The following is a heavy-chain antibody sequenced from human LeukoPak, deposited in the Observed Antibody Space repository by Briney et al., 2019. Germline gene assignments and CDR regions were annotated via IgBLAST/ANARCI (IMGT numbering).Heavy chain of an antibody. CDR3: ARGVPTAMAYYFDY. CDR1: GFTFSSYS. CDR2: IYSGGNT. D-gene: IGHD5-18*01. Sequence: GGSLRLSCAASGFTFSSYSMSWVRQAPGKGLECVSVIYSGGNTYYADSVKGRFTISRDNSKNTLYLQMNSLRAEDTAVYYCARGVPTAMAYYFDYWGQGTLVTVSS. J-gene: IGHJ4*02. V-gene: IGHV3-53*01.